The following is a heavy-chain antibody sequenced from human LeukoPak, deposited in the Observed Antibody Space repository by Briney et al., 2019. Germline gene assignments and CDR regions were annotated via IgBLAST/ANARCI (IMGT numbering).Heavy chain of an antibody. D-gene: IGHD5-18*01. CDR2: IIPIFGTA. CDR3: ARQLWFGNYYYYMDV. J-gene: IGHJ6*03. CDR1: GGTFSSYA. V-gene: IGHV1-69*05. Sequence: ASVKVSCKASGGTFSSYAISWVRQAPGQGLEWMGGIIPIFGTANYAQKFQGRVTITTDESTSTAYMELSSPRSEDTAVYYCARQLWFGNYYYYMDVWGKGTTVTVSS.